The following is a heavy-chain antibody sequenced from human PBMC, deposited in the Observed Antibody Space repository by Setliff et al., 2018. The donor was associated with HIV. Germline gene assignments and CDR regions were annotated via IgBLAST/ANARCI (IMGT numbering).Heavy chain of an antibody. V-gene: IGHV1-46*02. CDR2: INPSDNRT. Sequence: ASVKVSCKASGYTFNNYYMHWVRQAPGQGLEWMGIINPSDNRTYYAQKFQGRVTMTRDTSTSSVYMELRSLRSEDTAVYYCARANYDSVWGSHRYRFYYFDYWGQGSLVTVSS. CDR3: ARANYDSVWGSHRYRFYYFDY. D-gene: IGHD3-16*02. CDR1: GYTFNNYY. J-gene: IGHJ4*02.